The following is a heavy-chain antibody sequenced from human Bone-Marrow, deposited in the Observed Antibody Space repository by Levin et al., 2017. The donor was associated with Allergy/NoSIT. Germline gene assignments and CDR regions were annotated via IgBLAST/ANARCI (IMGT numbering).Heavy chain of an antibody. J-gene: IGHJ6*02. V-gene: IGHV3-11*01. D-gene: IGHD1-26*01. CDR2: ISSSGSTI. CDR3: ARDRYGGNWTPEYYYGMDV. CDR1: GFTFSDYY. Sequence: GESLKISCAASGFTFSDYYMSWIRQAPGKGLEWVSYISSSGSTIYYADSVKGRFTISRDNAKNSLYLQMNSLRAEDTAVYYCARDRYGGNWTPEYYYGMDVWGQGTTVTVSS.